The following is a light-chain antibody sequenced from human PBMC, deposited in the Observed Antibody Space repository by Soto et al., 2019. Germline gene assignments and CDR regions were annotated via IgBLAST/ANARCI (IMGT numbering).Light chain of an antibody. J-gene: IGKJ2*01. CDR1: QTLSNSF. Sequence: EIVLTQSPGTLSLSPGERATLSCRASQTLSNSFIAWYQQKPGQAPRLLIYQTSARATGIPGRFSGSGSGTDFTLTISNLQSEDFALYYCQHYSGWPPVFGQGTKVDIK. V-gene: IGKV3-20*01. CDR3: QHYSGWPPV. CDR2: QTS.